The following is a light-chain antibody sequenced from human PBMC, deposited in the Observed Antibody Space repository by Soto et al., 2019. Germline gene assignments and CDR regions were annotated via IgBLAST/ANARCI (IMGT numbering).Light chain of an antibody. J-gene: IGLJ1*01. CDR1: SSDVGGYNH. Sequence: QSVLTQPASVSGSPGQSIAISCPGTSSDVGGYNHVSWYQQHPGKAPKLMIYDVGNRPSGVSNRFSGSKSGNTASLTISGLQAEDEADYYCSSYTSINTYVFGTGTKVTVL. CDR2: DVG. V-gene: IGLV2-14*01. CDR3: SSYTSINTYV.